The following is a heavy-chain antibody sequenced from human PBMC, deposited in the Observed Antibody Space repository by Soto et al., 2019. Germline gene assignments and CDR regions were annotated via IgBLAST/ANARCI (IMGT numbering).Heavy chain of an antibody. J-gene: IGHJ5*02. V-gene: IGHV4-31*03. Sequence: SETLSLTCNVSNGSISSSGYYRCRIRQHPGQGLEWIGYIYYSGSTYYNPSLKSRVTISVDTSKNQFSLKLGSLTAADTAIYYCAGGSSKSWFDPWGQGTLVTVS. D-gene: IGHD6-6*01. CDR3: AGGSSKSWFDP. CDR2: IYYSGST. CDR1: NGSISSSGYY.